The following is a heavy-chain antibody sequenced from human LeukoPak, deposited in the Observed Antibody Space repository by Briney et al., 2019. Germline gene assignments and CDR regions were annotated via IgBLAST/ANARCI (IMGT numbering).Heavy chain of an antibody. D-gene: IGHD6-19*01. CDR1: GGSFGGYY. CDR3: ARGRYSSGWYCLDY. Sequence: SETLSLTCAVYGGSFGGYYWSWIRQPPGKGLEWIGEINHSGSTNYNPSLKSRVTISVDTSKNQFSLKLSSVTAADAAVYYCARGRYSSGWYCLDYWGQGTLVTVSS. CDR2: INHSGST. V-gene: IGHV4-34*01. J-gene: IGHJ4*02.